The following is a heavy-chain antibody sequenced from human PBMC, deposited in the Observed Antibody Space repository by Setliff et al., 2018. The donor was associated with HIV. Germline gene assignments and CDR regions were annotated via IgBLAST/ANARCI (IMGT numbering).Heavy chain of an antibody. CDR3: VRGTLDF. V-gene: IGHV3-48*01. CDR2: ISSSGFPI. Sequence: GGSLRLSCAASGFTFDDYTMHWVRQAPGKGLEWVAQISSSGFPIYYAVSVRGRFTASRDNGKNSLFLQMNSLRAEDTAVYYCVRGTLDFWGQGNLVTVSS. J-gene: IGHJ4*02. CDR1: GFTFDDYT.